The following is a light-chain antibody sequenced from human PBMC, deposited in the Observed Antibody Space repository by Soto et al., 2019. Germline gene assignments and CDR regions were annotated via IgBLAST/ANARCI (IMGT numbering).Light chain of an antibody. CDR1: SSDVGGYNY. CDR3: CSYGGSFYV. Sequence: QSALTQPHSVSGSPGQSVAISYSGTSSDVGGYNYASWYQQHPGKAPKLIIFDVNKRPSGVPDRFSGSKSGSTASLTISGLQAEDEADYYCCSYGGSFYVVGTGTKVTVL. CDR2: DVN. V-gene: IGLV2-11*01. J-gene: IGLJ1*01.